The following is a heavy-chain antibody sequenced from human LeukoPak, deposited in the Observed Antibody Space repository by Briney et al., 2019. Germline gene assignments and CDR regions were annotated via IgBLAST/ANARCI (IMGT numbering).Heavy chain of an antibody. J-gene: IGHJ1*01. CDR2: ISAYNGNR. D-gene: IGHD1-26*01. V-gene: IGHV1-18*01. CDR1: GYSFTIYG. Sequence: GASVKVCCKASGYSFTIYGISWVRQAPGQGLEWMGWISAYNGNRNYAQKLQGRVTMTTDTSTSTAYMELKRLRFGDAAVYYCAVDRVGATRYFQHWGQGTLVTVSS. CDR3: AVDRVGATRYFQH.